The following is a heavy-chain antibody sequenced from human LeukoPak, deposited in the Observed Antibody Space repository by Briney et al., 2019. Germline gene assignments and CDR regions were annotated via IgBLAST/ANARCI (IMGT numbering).Heavy chain of an antibody. J-gene: IGHJ3*02. Sequence: GGSLRLSCAASGFTFSSYSMSWVRQAPGKGLEWVSAISGSGGSTYYADSVKGRFTISRDNSKNTLYLQMNSLRAEDTAVYYCAKDGITMIVVVNDAFDIWGQGTMVTVFS. CDR1: GFTFSSYS. V-gene: IGHV3-23*01. D-gene: IGHD3-22*01. CDR3: AKDGITMIVVVNDAFDI. CDR2: ISGSGGST.